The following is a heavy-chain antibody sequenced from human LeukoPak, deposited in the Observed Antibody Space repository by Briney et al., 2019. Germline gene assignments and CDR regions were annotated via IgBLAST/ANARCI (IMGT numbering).Heavy chain of an antibody. CDR1: GYTFIDYD. J-gene: IGHJ5*02. D-gene: IGHD6-13*01. Sequence: ASVKVSCKASGYTFIDYDISWVRQATGQGLEWMGWMNSKSGDTGYAQKFQGRVTMTRKTSTSTAYMELSSLRSEDTAVYYCARGGLRAGTGGFDPWGQGTLVIVSS. CDR2: MNSKSGDT. V-gene: IGHV1-8*01. CDR3: ARGGLRAGTGGFDP.